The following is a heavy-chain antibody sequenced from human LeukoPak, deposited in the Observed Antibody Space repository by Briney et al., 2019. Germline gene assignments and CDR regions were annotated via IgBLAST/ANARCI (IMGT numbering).Heavy chain of an antibody. CDR2: IRYDGGNK. J-gene: IGHJ3*02. V-gene: IGHV3-30*02. D-gene: IGHD2-21*01. CDR3: AKARSYCGGDCSLYAFDI. Sequence: GGSLRLSCAASGFIFSSHGMHWVRQAPGKGLEWVAFIRYDGGNKYYADSVKGRFTISRDISKNTLYLQMNSLRAEDTAVYYCAKARSYCGGDCSLYAFDIWGQGTMVTVSS. CDR1: GFIFSSHG.